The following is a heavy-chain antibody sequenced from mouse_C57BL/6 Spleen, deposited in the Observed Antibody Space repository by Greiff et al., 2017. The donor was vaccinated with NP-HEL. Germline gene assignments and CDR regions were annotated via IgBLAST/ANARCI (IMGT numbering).Heavy chain of an antibody. Sequence: EVKLMESGPVLVKPGASVKMSCKASGYTFTDYYMNWVKQSHGKSLEWIGVINPYNGGTSYNQKFKGKATLTVDKSSSTAYMELNSLTSEDSAVYYCARRDDYECFAYWGQGTLVTVSA. D-gene: IGHD2-4*01. CDR2: INPYNGGT. V-gene: IGHV1-19*01. CDR1: GYTFTDYY. J-gene: IGHJ3*01. CDR3: ARRDDYECFAY.